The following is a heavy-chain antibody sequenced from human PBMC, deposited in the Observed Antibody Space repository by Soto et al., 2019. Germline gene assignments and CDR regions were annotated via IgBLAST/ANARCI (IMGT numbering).Heavy chain of an antibody. V-gene: IGHV1-18*01. CDR3: ARDSDIVVVVAAPPSDY. D-gene: IGHD2-15*01. Sequence: QVQLVQSGAEVKKPGASVKVSCKASGYTFTSYGISWVRQAPGQGLEWMGWISAYNGNTNYAQKIQGRVTMTTDTSTSTAYMELRSLRSDDTAVYYCARDSDIVVVVAAPPSDYWGQGTLVTVSS. J-gene: IGHJ4*02. CDR1: GYTFTSYG. CDR2: ISAYNGNT.